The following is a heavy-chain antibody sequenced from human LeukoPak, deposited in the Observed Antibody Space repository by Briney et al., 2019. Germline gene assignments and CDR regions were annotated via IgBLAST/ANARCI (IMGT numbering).Heavy chain of an antibody. J-gene: IGHJ4*02. V-gene: IGHV3-30*14. CDR1: GFTFSGYP. D-gene: IGHD2-15*01. Sequence: GGSLRLSCAASGFTFSGYPIHWVRQAPGKGLEWVAVISYDGSNKYYADSVKGRFPISRDNSKNTLYLQMNSLRAEDTAVYYCARHTPYCSGGSCYSYYFDYWGQGTLVTVSS. CDR3: ARHTPYCSGGSCYSYYFDY. CDR2: ISYDGSNK.